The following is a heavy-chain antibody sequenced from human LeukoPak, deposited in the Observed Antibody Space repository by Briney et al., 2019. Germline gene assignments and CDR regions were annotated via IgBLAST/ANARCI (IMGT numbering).Heavy chain of an antibody. CDR2: IYSGGST. Sequence: GGSLRLSCAASGLTVSFNYMSWVRQAPGKGLEWVSVIYSGGSTYYADSVKGRFTISRDNSKNTLYLQMNSLRAEDTAMYYCTKGETNPFDFWGQGTLVTVSS. J-gene: IGHJ4*02. CDR3: TKGETNPFDF. V-gene: IGHV3-66*01. CDR1: GLTVSFNY.